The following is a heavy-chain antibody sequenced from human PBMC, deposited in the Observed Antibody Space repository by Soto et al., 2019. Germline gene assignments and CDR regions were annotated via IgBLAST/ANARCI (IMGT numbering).Heavy chain of an antibody. V-gene: IGHV4-34*01. J-gene: IGHJ5*02. CDR1: GGSFSGYY. D-gene: IGHD6-19*01. CDR3: ARGCSSGWYRNWFDP. CDR2: INHSGST. Sequence: ASETLSLTCAVYGGSFSGYYWSWIRQPPGKGLEWIGEINHSGSTNYNPSPKSRVTISVDTSKNQFSLKLSSVTAADTAVYYCARGCSSGWYRNWFDPWGQGTLVTVS.